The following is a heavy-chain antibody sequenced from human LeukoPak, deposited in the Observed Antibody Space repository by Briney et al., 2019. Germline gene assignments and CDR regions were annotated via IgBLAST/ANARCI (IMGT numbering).Heavy chain of an antibody. D-gene: IGHD1-26*01. J-gene: IGHJ5*02. CDR1: GGSISSGGYS. CDR3: AREVRKLSGLFDP. CDR2: IYHSGST. Sequence: SQTLSLTCAVSGGSISSGGYSWSWIRQPPGKGLEWIGYIYHSGSTYYNPSLKSRVTISVDRSKNQFSLKLSSVTAADTAVYYCAREVRKLSGLFDPWGQGTLVTVSS. V-gene: IGHV4-30-2*01.